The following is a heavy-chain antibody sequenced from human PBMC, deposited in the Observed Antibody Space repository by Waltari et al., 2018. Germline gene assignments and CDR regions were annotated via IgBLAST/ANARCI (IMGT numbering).Heavy chain of an antibody. J-gene: IGHJ4*02. D-gene: IGHD2-15*01. Sequence: QLQLQESGPGLVKPSETLSLTCTVSGGSISSSSYYWGWIRQPPGKGLEWIGSIYYRGSTYYNPSRRSRVTISVDTSKNQFSLKLSSVTAADTAVYYCARVMGTVVAPDFDYWGQGTLVTVSS. CDR3: ARVMGTVVAPDFDY. CDR1: GGSISSSSYY. V-gene: IGHV4-39*07. CDR2: IYYRGST.